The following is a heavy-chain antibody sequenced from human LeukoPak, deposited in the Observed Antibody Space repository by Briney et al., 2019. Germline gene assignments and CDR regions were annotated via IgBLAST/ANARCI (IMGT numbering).Heavy chain of an antibody. J-gene: IGHJ4*02. CDR1: GGTFSSYA. V-gene: IGHV1-69*05. CDR3: ARERGGDRGYDLDY. CDR2: IIPIFGTA. D-gene: IGHD5-12*01. Sequence: SVRVSCKASGGTFSSYAISWVRQAPGQGLEWMGRIIPIFGTANYAQKFQGRVTITTDESTSTAYMELSSLRSEDTAVYYCARERGGDRGYDLDYWGQGTLVTVSS.